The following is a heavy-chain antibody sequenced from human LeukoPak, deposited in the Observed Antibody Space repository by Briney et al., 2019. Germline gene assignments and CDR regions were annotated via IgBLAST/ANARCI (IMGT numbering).Heavy chain of an antibody. J-gene: IGHJ4*02. CDR2: IHPRRGDT. CDR1: GYXFTAFY. D-gene: IGHD3-10*01. Sequence: ASVKVSCKASGYXFTAFYIHWVRQAPGQGREWMGWIHPRRGDTNYAQKFQGRVTMTRDTSINTAYLDLSSLRSDDTAVYYCARGGDYGTGSYYRGCIDSWGQGTPVTVSP. V-gene: IGHV1-2*02. CDR3: ARGGDYGTGSYYRGCIDS.